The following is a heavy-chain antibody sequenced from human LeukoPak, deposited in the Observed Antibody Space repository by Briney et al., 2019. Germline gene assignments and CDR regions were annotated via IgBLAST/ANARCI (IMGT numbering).Heavy chain of an antibody. CDR1: GYTFTSYY. CDR2: INPSGGST. J-gene: IGHJ4*02. Sequence: ASVKVSCKASGYTFTSYYIHWVRQAPGQGLEWMGIINPSGGSTSYAQKFQGRVTMTRDTSTSTVYMELSSLRSEDTAVYYCAREPYYYDSSGYSDYWGQGTLVTVSS. CDR3: AREPYYYDSSGYSDY. D-gene: IGHD3-22*01. V-gene: IGHV1-46*01.